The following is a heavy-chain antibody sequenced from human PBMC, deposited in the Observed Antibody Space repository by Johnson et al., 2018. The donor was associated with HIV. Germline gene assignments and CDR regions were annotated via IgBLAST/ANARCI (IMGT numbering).Heavy chain of an antibody. CDR2: INWNGGST. CDR1: GFTFDDYG. Sequence: EVQLVESGGGVVRPGGYLRLSCAASGFTFDDYGMSWVRQAPGKGLEWVSGINWNGGSTGYLDSVKGRFTISRDNARNSLYLQMNSLRAEDTALYYCVRVGKYCGGDCYSGVDAYDIWGQGTVVIVS. V-gene: IGHV3-20*04. J-gene: IGHJ3*02. CDR3: VRVGKYCGGDCYSGVDAYDI. D-gene: IGHD2-21*02.